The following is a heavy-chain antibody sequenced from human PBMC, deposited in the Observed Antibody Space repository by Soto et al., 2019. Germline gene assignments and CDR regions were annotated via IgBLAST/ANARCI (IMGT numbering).Heavy chain of an antibody. J-gene: IGHJ6*02. CDR2: ISGGGGST. V-gene: IGHV3-23*01. CDR1: GFTFSSYA. CDR3: AKDQVNFLAAAGTGVYYYYGMDV. Sequence: GGSLRLSCAASGFTFSSYAMSWVRQAPGKGLEWVSAISGGGGSTYYADSVKGRFTISRDNSKNTLYLQMNSLRAEDTAVYYCAKDQVNFLAAAGTGVYYYYGMDVWGQGTTVTVSS. D-gene: IGHD6-13*01.